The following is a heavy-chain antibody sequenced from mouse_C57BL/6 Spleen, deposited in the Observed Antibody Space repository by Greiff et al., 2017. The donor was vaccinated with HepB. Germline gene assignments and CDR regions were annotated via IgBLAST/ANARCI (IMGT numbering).Heavy chain of an antibody. D-gene: IGHD3-2*02. CDR2: IDPSDSYT. CDR1: GYTFTSYW. Sequence: VQLQQPGAELVKPGASVKLSCKASGYTFTSYWMQWVKQRPGQGLEWIGEIDPSDSYTNYNQKFKGKATLTVDTSSSTAYMQLSSLTSEDSAVYYCARGELRLYAMDYWGQGTSVTVSS. CDR3: ARGELRLYAMDY. V-gene: IGHV1-50*01. J-gene: IGHJ4*01.